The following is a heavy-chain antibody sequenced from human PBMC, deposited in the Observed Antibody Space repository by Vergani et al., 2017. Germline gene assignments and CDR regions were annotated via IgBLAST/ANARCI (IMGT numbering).Heavy chain of an antibody. D-gene: IGHD3-10*01. V-gene: IGHV3-30*18. Sequence: QVQLVESGGGVVQPGRSLRLSCAAFGFTFSSYGMHWVRQAPGKGLEWVAVISYDGSNKYYEDSVKGRFTISRDNSQNTLYLQMNSLRAEDTAVYYCAKARGRYYGSGSYCFDYWGQGTLVTVSS. CDR2: ISYDGSNK. CDR3: AKARGRYYGSGSYCFDY. CDR1: GFTFSSYG. J-gene: IGHJ4*02.